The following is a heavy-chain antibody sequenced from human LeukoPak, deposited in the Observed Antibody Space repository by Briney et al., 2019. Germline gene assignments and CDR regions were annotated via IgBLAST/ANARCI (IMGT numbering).Heavy chain of an antibody. J-gene: IGHJ3*02. CDR2: INPNSGGT. Sequence: ASVKVSCKASGYTFTGYYMHWVRQAPGQGLEWMGWINPNSGGTNYARKFQGRVTMTRDTSISTAYMELSRLRSDDTAVYYCARALRGRGAAAFDIWGQGTMVTVSS. CDR3: ARALRGRGAAAFDI. D-gene: IGHD4-17*01. V-gene: IGHV1-2*02. CDR1: GYTFTGYY.